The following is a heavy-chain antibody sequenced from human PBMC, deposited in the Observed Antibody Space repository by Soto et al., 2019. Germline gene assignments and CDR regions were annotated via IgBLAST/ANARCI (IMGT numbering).Heavy chain of an antibody. J-gene: IGHJ5*02. V-gene: IGHV1-18*01. Sequence: ASVKVSSKASGYTFTSYGITWVRQAPGQGLEWMGWISAHNGNTDYAQKLQGRVIVTRDTSASTAYMELRSLISDDTAVYYCARGLPAATKNWFDPWGQGTLVTVSS. D-gene: IGHD2-2*01. CDR2: ISAHNGNT. CDR3: ARGLPAATKNWFDP. CDR1: GYTFTSYG.